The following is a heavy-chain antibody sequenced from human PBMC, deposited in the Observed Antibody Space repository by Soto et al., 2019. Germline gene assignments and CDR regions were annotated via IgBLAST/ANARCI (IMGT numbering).Heavy chain of an antibody. CDR2: MNPNSGNT. D-gene: IGHD3-10*01. Sequence: QVQPVQSGAEVKKPGASVKVSCKASGYTFTSYDINWVRQATGQGLEWMGWMNPNSGNTGYAQKFQGRVTMTRNTSISTAYMELSSLRSEDTAVYYCARDGSGSYWSYYYYGMDVWGQGTTVTVSS. J-gene: IGHJ6*02. V-gene: IGHV1-8*01. CDR3: ARDGSGSYWSYYYYGMDV. CDR1: GYTFTSYD.